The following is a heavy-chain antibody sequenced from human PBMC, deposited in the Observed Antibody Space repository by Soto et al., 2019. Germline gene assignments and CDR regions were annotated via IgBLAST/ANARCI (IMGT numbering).Heavy chain of an antibody. CDR3: ARDNWNGAYYGLDV. V-gene: IGHV3-23*01. CDR2: MSGSVSSI. Sequence: EAQLLESGGGLVQPGESLTLSCVASHFAFNIDAMTWVRQAPGKGLAWVSSMSGSVSSIYYADSVKGRFTITRDKSQKTLYLQMNSLRAEDTAVYWGARDNWNGAYYGLDVWGQGTTVTVS. CDR1: HFAFNIDA. D-gene: IGHD1-20*01. J-gene: IGHJ6*02.